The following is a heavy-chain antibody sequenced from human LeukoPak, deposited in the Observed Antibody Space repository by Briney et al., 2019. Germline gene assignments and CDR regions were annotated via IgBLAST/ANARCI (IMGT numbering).Heavy chain of an antibody. J-gene: IGHJ4*02. D-gene: IGHD3-3*01. CDR2: ISKTGTTI. CDR1: GLNFSVYY. V-gene: IGHV3-11*01. Sequence: GGSLRLSCAVSGLNFSVYYMTWIRQAPGNGLEAPGKGLEWLSHISKTGTTIYCADSVKGRFTISRDNAKNSLYLHMNSLRADDTAVYYCVAGVALDYWGQGALVTVSS. CDR3: VAGVALDY.